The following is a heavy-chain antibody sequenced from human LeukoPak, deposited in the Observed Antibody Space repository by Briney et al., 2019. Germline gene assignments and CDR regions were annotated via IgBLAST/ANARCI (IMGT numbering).Heavy chain of an antibody. CDR2: IYYSGST. CDR1: GGSISSGDYY. CDR3: ARSNCGYDSIPNYMDV. D-gene: IGHD5-12*01. V-gene: IGHV4-30-4*08. J-gene: IGHJ6*03. Sequence: SQTLSLTCTVSGGSISSGDYYWSWIRQPPGKGLEWIGYIYYSGSTYYNPSLKSRVTISVDTSKNQFSLKLSSVTAADTAVYYCARSNCGYDSIPNYMDVWGKGTTVTVSS.